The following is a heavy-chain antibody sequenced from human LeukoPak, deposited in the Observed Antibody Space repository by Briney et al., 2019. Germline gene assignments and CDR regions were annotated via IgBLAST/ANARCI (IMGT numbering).Heavy chain of an antibody. V-gene: IGHV3-48*03. CDR3: ARDTHNEYCGGDCYPPSFDY. Sequence: PGGSLRLSCAASGFTFSSYEMNWVRQAPGKGLEWVSYISSSGSTIYYADSVKGRFTISRDNAKNSLYLQMNSLRAEDTAVYYCARDTHNEYCGGDCYPPSFDYWGQGTLVTVSS. D-gene: IGHD2-21*02. J-gene: IGHJ4*02. CDR2: ISSSGSTI. CDR1: GFTFSSYE.